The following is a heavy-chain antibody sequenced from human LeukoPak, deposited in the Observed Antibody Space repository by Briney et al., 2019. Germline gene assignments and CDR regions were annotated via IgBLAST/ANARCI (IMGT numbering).Heavy chain of an antibody. CDR3: ARDFSEGYYMDV. D-gene: IGHD2/OR15-2a*01. CDR1: GFTFSSYG. Sequence: GGSLRLSCAASGFTFSSYGMHWVRQAPGKGLEWVAVIWYDGSNKYYADSVRGRFTISRDNSKNTLYLQMNSLRAEDTAVYYCARDFSEGYYMDVWGKGTTVTVSS. V-gene: IGHV3-33*01. CDR2: IWYDGSNK. J-gene: IGHJ6*03.